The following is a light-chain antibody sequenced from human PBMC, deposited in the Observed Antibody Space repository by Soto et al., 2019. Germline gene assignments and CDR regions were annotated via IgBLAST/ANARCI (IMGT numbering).Light chain of an antibody. CDR3: QQDYDIPHT. CDR1: QSIGHF. Sequence: DIQVTQSPSSLSTSIGDKVTITCRASQSIGHFLNWYQQKPGKAPNLIIYATSTLRSGVPSRFTGSGSGTDFTLTITNLQPQDFADYFCQQDYDIPHTFGQGTRLEI. CDR2: ATS. V-gene: IGKV1-39*01. J-gene: IGKJ2*01.